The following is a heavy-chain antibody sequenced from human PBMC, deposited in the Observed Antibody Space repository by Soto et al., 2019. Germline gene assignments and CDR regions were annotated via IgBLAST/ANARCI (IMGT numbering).Heavy chain of an antibody. CDR1: GGSISSYY. V-gene: IGHV4-59*01. CDR3: ARDTGTTDYYYGMDV. CDR2: IYYSGST. Sequence: SETLSLTCTVSGGSISSYYWSWIRQPPGKGLEWIEYIYYSGSTNYNPSLKSRVTISVDTSKNQFSLKLSSVTAADTAVYYCARDTGTTDYYYGMDVWGQGTTVTVSS. D-gene: IGHD1-7*01. J-gene: IGHJ6*02.